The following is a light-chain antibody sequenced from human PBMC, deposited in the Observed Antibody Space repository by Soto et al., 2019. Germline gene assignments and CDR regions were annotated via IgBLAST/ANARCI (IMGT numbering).Light chain of an antibody. Sequence: EIVLAQAPTPLSLSPGERATLSFRASQSVSSYYLAWYQQKPGQAPRLLIYAASSRATGIPDRFSGGGSGTDFTLTISRLEPEDFAVYYCQQCGSSPWTFGQGTKVDIK. V-gene: IGKV3-20*01. CDR3: QQCGSSPWT. J-gene: IGKJ1*01. CDR1: QSVSSYY. CDR2: AAS.